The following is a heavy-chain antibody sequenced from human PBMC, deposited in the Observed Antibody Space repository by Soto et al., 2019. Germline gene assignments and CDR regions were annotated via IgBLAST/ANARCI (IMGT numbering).Heavy chain of an antibody. D-gene: IGHD6-13*01. CDR2: VSAYNGNT. V-gene: IGHV1-18*01. Sequence: QVQLVQSGAEVKKPGASMKVSCKASGFTFTSYGISWVRQAPGQGIEWMGWVSAYNGNTHYAQKLQGKVTMTTDTSTTTAYMELRSLRSDDTAVYYCSRGGSSWQPHEDYWGQGTLVTVSS. CDR1: GFTFTSYG. CDR3: SRGGSSWQPHEDY. J-gene: IGHJ4*02.